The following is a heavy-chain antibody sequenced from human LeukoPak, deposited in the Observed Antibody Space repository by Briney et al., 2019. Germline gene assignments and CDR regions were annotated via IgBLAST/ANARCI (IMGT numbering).Heavy chain of an antibody. V-gene: IGHV6-1*01. CDR2: TYYRSKWYN. CDR3: ARGAFCSGGSCQNWFDP. J-gene: IGHJ5*02. D-gene: IGHD2-15*01. Sequence: SQTLSLTCAISGDSVSSNSAAWNWIRQSPSRGLEWLARTYYRSKWYNDYALSVKGRVTINPDTSKNQFSLQLNSVTPEDTAVYYCARGAFCSGGSCQNWFDPWGQGTLVSVSS. CDR1: GDSVSSNSAA.